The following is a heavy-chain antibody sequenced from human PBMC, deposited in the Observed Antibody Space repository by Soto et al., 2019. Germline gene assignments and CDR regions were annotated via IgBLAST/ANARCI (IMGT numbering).Heavy chain of an antibody. CDR2: ISAYNGNT. D-gene: IGHD2-2*01. V-gene: IGHV1-18*01. Sequence: QVQLVQSGAEVKKPGASVKVSCKASGYTFTSYGISWVRQAPGQGFEWMGWISAYNGNTNYAQKLQGRVTMTTDTSTSTAYMELRSLRSDDTAVYYCARDIVVVPAAMLDYYYGMDVWGQGTTVTVSS. CDR3: ARDIVVVPAAMLDYYYGMDV. J-gene: IGHJ6*02. CDR1: GYTFTSYG.